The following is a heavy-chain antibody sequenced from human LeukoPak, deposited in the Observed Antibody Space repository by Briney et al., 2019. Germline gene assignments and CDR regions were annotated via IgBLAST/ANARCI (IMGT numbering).Heavy chain of an antibody. Sequence: GGSLRLSCAASGFTFTSYYMHWVRQAPGKGLVWVSRISGDGSNTIYADSVKGRFTISRDNSKNTLYLQMNSLRAEDTAVYYCAKLLTAGTTSDYWGQGTLVTVSS. J-gene: IGHJ4*02. D-gene: IGHD1-1*01. CDR2: ISGDGSNT. CDR3: AKLLTAGTTSDY. V-gene: IGHV3-74*01. CDR1: GFTFTSYY.